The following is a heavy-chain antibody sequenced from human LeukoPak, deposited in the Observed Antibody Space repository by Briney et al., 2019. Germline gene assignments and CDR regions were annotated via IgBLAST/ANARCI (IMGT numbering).Heavy chain of an antibody. J-gene: IGHJ4*02. CDR1: GFTFTDYY. V-gene: IGHV3-11*06. CDR3: ARALFYYGSGSYYNPSYFDY. CDR2: VSYTTSST. Sequence: GGSLRLSCAASGFTFTDYYMSWIRQAPGEGLEWISYVSYTTSSTTYADSVKGRFTISRDNAKNSLYLQMNSLKAEDTAVYYCARALFYYGSGSYYNPSYFDYWGQGTLVTVSS. D-gene: IGHD3-10*01.